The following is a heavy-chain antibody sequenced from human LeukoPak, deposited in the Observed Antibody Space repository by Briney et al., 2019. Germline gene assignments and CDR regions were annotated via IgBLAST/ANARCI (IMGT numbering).Heavy chain of an antibody. CDR2: IYYSGST. Sequence: SETLSLTCTVSGGSISSGGYYWRWIRQHPGKGLEWLGYIYYSGSTYYNPSLKSRVTISVDTSKNQFSLKLSSVTAADTAVYYCARATRYSSSWYYFDYWGQGTLVTVSS. D-gene: IGHD6-13*01. CDR1: GGSISSGGYY. CDR3: ARATRYSSSWYYFDY. V-gene: IGHV4-31*03. J-gene: IGHJ4*02.